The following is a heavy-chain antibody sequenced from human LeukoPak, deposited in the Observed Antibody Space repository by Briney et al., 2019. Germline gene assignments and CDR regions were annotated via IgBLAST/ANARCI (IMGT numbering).Heavy chain of an antibody. D-gene: IGHD3-10*01. Sequence: SETLSLTCTVSGGSISSSSYYWGWIRQPPGKGLEWIGFIYNSGTTTYKPSLKSRVTISLDTSKNQFSLRLSSVTAADTAVYYCARSGYYYYYMDVWGKGTTVTVSS. CDR2: IYNSGTT. V-gene: IGHV4-61*05. CDR3: ARSGYYYYYMDV. J-gene: IGHJ6*03. CDR1: GGSISSSSYY.